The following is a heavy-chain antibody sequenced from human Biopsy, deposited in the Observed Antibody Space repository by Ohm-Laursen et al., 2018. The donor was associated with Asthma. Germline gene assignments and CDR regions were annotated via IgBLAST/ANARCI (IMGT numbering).Heavy chain of an antibody. Sequence: GSLRLSCTASGFTFSSYSMNWVRQAPGKGLEWVSYISSSSSTIYYADFVKGRFTISRDNAKNSLYLQMNSLRDEETAVYYCARPRWGPYGYWGQGTLVTVSS. CDR1: GFTFSSYS. D-gene: IGHD4-17*01. V-gene: IGHV3-48*02. CDR3: ARPRWGPYGY. CDR2: ISSSSSTI. J-gene: IGHJ4*02.